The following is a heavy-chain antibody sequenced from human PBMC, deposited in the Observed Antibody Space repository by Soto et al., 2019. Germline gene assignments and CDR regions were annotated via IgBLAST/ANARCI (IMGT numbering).Heavy chain of an antibody. J-gene: IGHJ4*02. CDR3: ARSPRRVDGKWFFDY. D-gene: IGHD3-22*01. Sequence: QVQLQESGPGLVEPSGTLSLTCGVSGDSFSSSNWWTWIRQPPGKGLGWIGDILHLGHTDYSPSLRSRITISIDTSKKEFSLHLTSVTATDTAVYYCARSPRRVDGKWFFDYWGPGALVTVSS. CDR1: GDSFSSSNW. CDR2: ILHLGHT. V-gene: IGHV4-4*02.